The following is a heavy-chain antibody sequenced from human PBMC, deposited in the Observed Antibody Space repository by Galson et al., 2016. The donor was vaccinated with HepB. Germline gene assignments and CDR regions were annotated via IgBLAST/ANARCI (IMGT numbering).Heavy chain of an antibody. Sequence: PALVTPTQTLTLTCTFSGFSLPTRGMSVSWIRQPPGKALEWLARIDWDDDEFYSSSLKTRLTISKDTSKDQVVLSMTSVNPVDTATYYCARRHYSADSGGFAHGGQAILVTVSS. V-gene: IGHV2-70*17. CDR3: ARRHYSADSGGFAH. CDR2: IDWDDDE. J-gene: IGHJ4*02. D-gene: IGHD2-21*02. CDR1: GFSLPTRGMS.